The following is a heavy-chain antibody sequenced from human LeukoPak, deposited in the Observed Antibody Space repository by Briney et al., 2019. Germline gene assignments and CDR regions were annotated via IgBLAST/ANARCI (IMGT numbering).Heavy chain of an antibody. D-gene: IGHD3-16*02. Sequence: PGGSLRLSCAASGFTFSSYAMHWVRQAPGKGLEWVAVISYDGSNKYYADSVKGRFTISRDNSKNTLYLQMNSLRAEDTAVYYCARVGDYDYVWGSYRPGPDAFDIWGQGTMVTVSS. CDR3: ARVGDYDYVWGSYRPGPDAFDI. V-gene: IGHV3-30*04. CDR1: GFTFSSYA. J-gene: IGHJ3*02. CDR2: ISYDGSNK.